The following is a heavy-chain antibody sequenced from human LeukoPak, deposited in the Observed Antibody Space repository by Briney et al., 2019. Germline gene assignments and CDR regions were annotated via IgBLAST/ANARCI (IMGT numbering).Heavy chain of an antibody. CDR2: IYYSGST. Sequence: PSETLSLTCTVSGGSISSSSYYWGWIRQPPGKGLEWIGSIYYSGSTYYNPSLKSRVTISVDTSKNQFSLKLSSVTAADTAVYYCIAAMAPFDYWGQGTLVTVSS. J-gene: IGHJ4*02. CDR3: IAAMAPFDY. CDR1: GGSISSSSYY. D-gene: IGHD5-18*01. V-gene: IGHV4-39*07.